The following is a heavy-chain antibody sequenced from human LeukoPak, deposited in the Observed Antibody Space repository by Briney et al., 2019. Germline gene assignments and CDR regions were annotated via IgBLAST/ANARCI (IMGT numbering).Heavy chain of an antibody. CDR3: AKFKENPYYFDY. CDR1: GFTFSSYA. D-gene: IGHD1-14*01. Sequence: PGGSLRLSCAASGFTFSSYAMHWVRQAPGKGLEWVAVISYDGSNKYYADSVKGRFTISRDNSKNTLYLQMNSLRAEDTAVYYCAKFKENPYYFDYWGQGTLVTVSS. CDR2: ISYDGSNK. J-gene: IGHJ4*02. V-gene: IGHV3-30-3*02.